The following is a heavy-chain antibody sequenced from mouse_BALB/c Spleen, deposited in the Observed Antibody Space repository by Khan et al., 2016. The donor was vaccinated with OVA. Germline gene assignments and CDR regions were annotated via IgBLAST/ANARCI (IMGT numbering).Heavy chain of an antibody. CDR1: GFSLTNYG. V-gene: IGHV2-6-1*01. J-gene: IGHJ4*01. CDR3: ARQPYYHYNIMDY. CDR2: IWSDGST. Sequence: QVQLKQSGPGLVAPSQSLSITCTISGFSLTNYGVHWVRQPPGKGLEWLVVIWSDGSTTYNSALKSRLSISKDNSKSQVFLKMNSLQTDDTAMDSCARQPYYHYNIMDYWGQGISVTVSS. D-gene: IGHD2-10*01.